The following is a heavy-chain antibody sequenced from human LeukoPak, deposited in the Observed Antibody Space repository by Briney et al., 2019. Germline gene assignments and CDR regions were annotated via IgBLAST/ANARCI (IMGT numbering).Heavy chain of an antibody. D-gene: IGHD1-14*01. CDR1: GFTFSRYE. J-gene: IGHJ4*02. CDR3: TRDEATTSRGTLPEY. CDR2: IDSSGSVI. Sequence: GGSLRLSCAASGFTFSRYEMNWVRQAPGKGLEWISYIDSSGSVIYYVDSVKVRFTISRDNAKNSMFLQMNSLRAEDTAVYYCTRDEATTSRGTLPEYWGQGTLVTVSS. V-gene: IGHV3-48*03.